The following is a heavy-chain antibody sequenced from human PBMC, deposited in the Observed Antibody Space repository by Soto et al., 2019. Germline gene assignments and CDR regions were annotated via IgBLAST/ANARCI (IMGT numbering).Heavy chain of an antibody. V-gene: IGHV3-53*01. D-gene: IGHD4-4*01. CDR1: GFTVSRHY. CDR2: IYAAGST. Sequence: GGSLRLSCAASGFTVSRHYISWVRQAPGKGLEWVSVIYAAGSTYYADSVKGRFTISRDNSKNIVYLQMDSLRAEDTAVYYCARKAGPTQFYYDSWGQGIRVTVSS. CDR3: ARKAGPTQFYYDS. J-gene: IGHJ4*02.